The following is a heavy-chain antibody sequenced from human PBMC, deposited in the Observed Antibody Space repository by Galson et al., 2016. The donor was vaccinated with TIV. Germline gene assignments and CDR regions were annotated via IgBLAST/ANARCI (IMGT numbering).Heavy chain of an antibody. Sequence: SVKVSCKASGGPFTSYSIIWVRQVPGHGLEWMGRITPILDVATYAQKFQDRVTITADKSTSTAYMDLRNLRSADTAVYYCARSRYFDSTDYYYGEDAFDIWGQGTLVTVSS. D-gene: IGHD3-22*01. CDR2: ITPILDVA. J-gene: IGHJ3*02. CDR3: ARSRYFDSTDYYYGEDAFDI. CDR1: GGPFTSYS. V-gene: IGHV1-69*02.